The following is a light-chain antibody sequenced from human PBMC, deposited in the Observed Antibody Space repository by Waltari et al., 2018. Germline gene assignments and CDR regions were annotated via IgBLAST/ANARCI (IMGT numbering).Light chain of an antibody. V-gene: IGKV1-12*01. Sequence: DIQMTQSPSSVSASVGDRVTINCRASQGISGWLAWYQQKPGKAPKLLIYAASSVQSGGPSRFSGRGSVTDFTLTISCLQPEDFATYYCQQTSSFPVTFGQGTKVEIK. CDR2: AAS. J-gene: IGKJ1*01. CDR3: QQTSSFPVT. CDR1: QGISGW.